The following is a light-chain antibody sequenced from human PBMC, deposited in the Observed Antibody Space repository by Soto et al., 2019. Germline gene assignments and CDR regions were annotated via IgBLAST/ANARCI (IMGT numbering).Light chain of an antibody. V-gene: IGKV3-20*01. CDR2: GAS. J-gene: IGKJ1*01. CDR1: QSVSSSF. Sequence: EIVLTQSPGTLSLSPGERATLSCRASQSVSSSFLAWYQQKPGQAPRLLIYGASSRATGIPDRFSGSGSGTDFHRTISRLEPEDFAVYYCQQYDSSPWTFGQGTKVEIK. CDR3: QQYDSSPWT.